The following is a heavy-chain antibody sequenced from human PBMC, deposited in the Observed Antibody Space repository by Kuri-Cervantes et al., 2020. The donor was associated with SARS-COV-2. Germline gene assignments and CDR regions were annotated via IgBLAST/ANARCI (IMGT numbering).Heavy chain of an antibody. J-gene: IGHJ4*02. V-gene: IGHV1-69*13. Sequence: VKVSCKASGDSFSSYSFNWVRQAPGQGLEWMGGIIPMFGTADYAQKFQGRVTITADESTSTVYMELTSLRSDDTAMYYCARDCSGTDCNVIVYALSDWGQGTLVTVSS. D-gene: IGHD2-8*01. CDR3: ARDCSGTDCNVIVYALSD. CDR1: GDSFSSYS. CDR2: IIPMFGTA.